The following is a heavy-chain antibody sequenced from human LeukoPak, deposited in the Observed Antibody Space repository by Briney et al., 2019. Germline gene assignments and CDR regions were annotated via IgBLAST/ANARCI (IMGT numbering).Heavy chain of an antibody. D-gene: IGHD2-2*01. CDR2: ISTHTGNT. CDR3: ARDFWVRHSAPAPKEF. V-gene: IGHV1-18*01. CDR1: GYPFLDYG. Sequence: GASAKVSCKDSGYPFLDYGINWVRQAPGQGLEWMGWISTHTGNTRYTERFQGRVILTTDTFTNTAYMELRSLRSDDTAVFYCARDFWVRHSAPAPKEFWGQGTLVTVSS. J-gene: IGHJ4*02.